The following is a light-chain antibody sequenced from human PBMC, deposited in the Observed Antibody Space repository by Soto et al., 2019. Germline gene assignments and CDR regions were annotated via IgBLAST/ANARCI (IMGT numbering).Light chain of an antibody. CDR2: DVS. V-gene: IGLV2-11*01. CDR3: CSYAGSYTLYV. J-gene: IGLJ1*01. CDR1: SSDVGGYNY. Sequence: QSALTQPRSVSGSPGQSVTISCTGTSSDVGGYNYVSWYQQHPGKAPKIMSYDVSKRPSGVPDRFSGSKSGNTASLTIYGIQAEDEADYDCCSYAGSYTLYVDGTGTKLTVL.